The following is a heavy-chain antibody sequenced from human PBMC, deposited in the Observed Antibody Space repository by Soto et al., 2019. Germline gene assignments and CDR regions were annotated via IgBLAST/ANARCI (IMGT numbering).Heavy chain of an antibody. J-gene: IGHJ4*02. Sequence: ESGGGVVQPGRSLRLSCAASGFSFSSYGMHWVRQAPGKGLEWVALIWFDGSNKNYADSVKGRFTISRDNSKNTLYLQMNSLRAEDTAVCYCARDVRGSGWYLNYWGQRTLVTVSS. CDR3: ARDVRGSGWYLNY. D-gene: IGHD6-19*01. V-gene: IGHV3-33*01. CDR1: GFSFSSYG. CDR2: IWFDGSNK.